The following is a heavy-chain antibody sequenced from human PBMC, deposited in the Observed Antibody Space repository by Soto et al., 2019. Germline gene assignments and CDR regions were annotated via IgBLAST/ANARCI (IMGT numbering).Heavy chain of an antibody. V-gene: IGHV3-21*04. D-gene: IGHD3-10*01. J-gene: IGHJ6*02. CDR3: ERERECKTMASMDV. CDR1: GFTFSSYS. Sequence: GGSLRLSCAASGFTFSSYSMNWVRQAPGKGLEWVSSISSSSSYIYYADSVKGRFTISRANAKNSLYLQMNSLRAEDTAVYSCERERECKTMASMDVWGQGTTVTVSS. CDR2: ISSSSSYI.